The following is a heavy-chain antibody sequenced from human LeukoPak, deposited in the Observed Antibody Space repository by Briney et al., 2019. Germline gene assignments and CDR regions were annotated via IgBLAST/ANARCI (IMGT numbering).Heavy chain of an antibody. D-gene: IGHD4-23*01. CDR2: IYHSGAT. CDR1: GDSINSLDL. J-gene: IGHJ4*02. V-gene: IGHV4-4*02. CDR3: ARNGGNSDYDY. Sequence: QASGTLSLTCTVSGDSINSLDLRSWVRQPPGKGLEWIGEIYHSGATNYNPSLKSRVTMLLDKSKNQFSLKLNSVTAADTAVYYCARNGGNSDYDYWGQGTLVTVSA.